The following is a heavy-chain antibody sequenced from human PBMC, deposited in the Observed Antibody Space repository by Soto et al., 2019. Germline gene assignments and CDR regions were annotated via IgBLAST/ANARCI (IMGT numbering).Heavy chain of an antibody. CDR2: ISGSGGST. CDR3: AKFGTTVTVFYYYYGMDV. V-gene: IGHV3-23*01. Sequence: GGSLRLSCAASGFTFSSYAMSWVRQAPGKGLEWVSAISGSGGSTYYADSVKGRFTISRDNSKNTLYLQMNSLRAEDTAVYYCAKFGTTVTVFYYYYGMDVWGQGTTVTVSS. CDR1: GFTFSSYA. J-gene: IGHJ6*02. D-gene: IGHD4-17*01.